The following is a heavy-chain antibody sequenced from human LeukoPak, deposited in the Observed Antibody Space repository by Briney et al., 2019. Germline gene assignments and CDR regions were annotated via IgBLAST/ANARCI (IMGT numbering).Heavy chain of an antibody. V-gene: IGHV3-48*03. CDR3: AREVRGVIIG. CDR1: GFTFSSYE. Sequence: QPGGSLRLPCAASGFTFSSYEMNWVRQAPGKGLEWVSYINSSGSTIYYADSVKGRFTISRDNAKNSLYLQMNSLRAEDTAVYYCAREVRGVIIGWGQGTLVTVSS. J-gene: IGHJ4*02. D-gene: IGHD3-10*01. CDR2: INSSGSTI.